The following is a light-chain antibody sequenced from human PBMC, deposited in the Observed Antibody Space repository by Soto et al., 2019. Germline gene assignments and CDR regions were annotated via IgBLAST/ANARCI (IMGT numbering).Light chain of an antibody. Sequence: EGVTTQSPATLSVSPGERATLSCRASQNVGGDLAWYQQKPGQAPRLLIYRTSTRANGTPVRFSGSGSGTEFTLTISRLQSEYFAVYYCQEYNGRSSFGEGTKVEMK. CDR3: QEYNGRSS. V-gene: IGKV3-15*01. CDR1: QNVGGD. J-gene: IGKJ4*02. CDR2: RTS.